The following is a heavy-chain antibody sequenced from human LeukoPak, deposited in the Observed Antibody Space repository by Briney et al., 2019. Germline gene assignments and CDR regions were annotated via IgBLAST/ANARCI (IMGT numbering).Heavy chain of an antibody. Sequence: SETLSLTCTVSGGSISSSSYYWGWIRQPPGKGLEWIGSIYYSGSTYYNPSLKSRVTISVDTSKNQFSLKLSSVTAADTAVYYCARLGLFGESHVYWGQGTLVTVSS. CDR3: ARLGLFGESHVY. J-gene: IGHJ4*02. D-gene: IGHD3-10*02. CDR2: IYYSGST. CDR1: GGSISSSSYY. V-gene: IGHV4-39*01.